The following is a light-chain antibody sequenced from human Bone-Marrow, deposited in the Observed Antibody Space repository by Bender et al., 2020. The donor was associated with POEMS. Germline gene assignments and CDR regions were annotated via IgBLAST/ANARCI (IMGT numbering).Light chain of an antibody. Sequence: QSALTQPPSASGSPGQSVTISCTGTSSDVGSYDSVSWYQQYPGKAPKLMICDVRSRPSGVPDRFSGSKSGNTASLTVSGLQPEDEADYHCSSHAGSNNLVVFGGGTKLTVL. CDR3: SSHAGSNNLVV. CDR2: DVR. J-gene: IGLJ2*01. CDR1: SSDVGSYDS. V-gene: IGLV2-8*01.